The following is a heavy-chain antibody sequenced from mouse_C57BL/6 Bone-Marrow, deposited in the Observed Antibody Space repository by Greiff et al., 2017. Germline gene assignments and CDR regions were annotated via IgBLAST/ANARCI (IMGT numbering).Heavy chain of an antibody. V-gene: IGHV14-4*01. Sequence: VQLKQSGAELVRPGASVKLSCTASGFNIKDDYIHWVKQRPEQGLEWIGWIDPEIGDTEYASKIQGKATITSDTSSNTDYLQLSSLTSEDTAVYYCSSFDGNYFDFWGQGTPLTVAS. CDR2: IDPEIGDT. J-gene: IGHJ2*01. CDR3: SSFDGNYFDF. CDR1: GFNIKDDY. D-gene: IGHD2-3*01.